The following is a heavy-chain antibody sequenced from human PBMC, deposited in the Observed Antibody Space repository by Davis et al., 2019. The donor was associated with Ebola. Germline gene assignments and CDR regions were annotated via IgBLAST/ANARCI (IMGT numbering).Heavy chain of an antibody. Sequence: ASVKVSCKASNYSFFSYGVHWVRQAPGQGLESVGWVNAYNFSTDFVQKFQGRITMTTDTSTTTAYMELRSLNSDDTAVYYCAIPSTGEGFDYWGQGTLVTVSS. CDR2: VNAYNFST. V-gene: IGHV1-18*01. D-gene: IGHD3-10*01. CDR1: NYSFFSYG. CDR3: AIPSTGEGFDY. J-gene: IGHJ4*02.